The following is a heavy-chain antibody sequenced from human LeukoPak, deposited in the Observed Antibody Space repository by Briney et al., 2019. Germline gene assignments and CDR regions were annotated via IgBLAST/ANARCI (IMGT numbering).Heavy chain of an antibody. D-gene: IGHD2-21*02. Sequence: EGSLRLSCAASEFTFSNYGMHWVRQAPGKGLEWVTFVRSDGNDKYYADSVKGRFTISRDNSKNTLYLQMTSLRVEDTAIYYCATAGLDHWGQGSLVTVSS. V-gene: IGHV3-30*02. CDR3: ATAGLDH. CDR1: EFTFSNYG. J-gene: IGHJ4*02. CDR2: VRSDGNDK.